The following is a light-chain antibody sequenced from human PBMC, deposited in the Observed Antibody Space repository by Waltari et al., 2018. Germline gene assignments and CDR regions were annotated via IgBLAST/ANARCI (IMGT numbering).Light chain of an antibody. CDR3: GTWDSSLSGAV. CDR1: SSNIGNNY. Sequence: QSVLTQPPSVSAAPGQRVTISCSGGSSNIGNNYVSWYRQFPGTAPKLPIYENSERPSGIPGRLSGSNSGTSATLDSTGLQAGDEADYYCGTWDSSLSGAVFGGGTHLTVL. CDR2: ENS. V-gene: IGLV1-51*02. J-gene: IGLJ7*01.